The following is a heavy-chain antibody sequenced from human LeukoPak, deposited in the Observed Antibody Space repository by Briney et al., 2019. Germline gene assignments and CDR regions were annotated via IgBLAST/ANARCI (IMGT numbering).Heavy chain of an antibody. CDR2: IRYDGSNK. J-gene: IGHJ4*02. Sequence: PGGSLRLSCAASGFKFSDHYIDWVRQAPGKGLEWVAFIRYDGSNKYYADSVKGRFTISRDNSKNTLYLQMNSLRAEDTAVYYCAKDLDRYCSGGSCYADYWGQGTLVTVSS. CDR3: AKDLDRYCSGGSCYADY. V-gene: IGHV3-30*02. CDR1: GFKFSDHY. D-gene: IGHD2-15*01.